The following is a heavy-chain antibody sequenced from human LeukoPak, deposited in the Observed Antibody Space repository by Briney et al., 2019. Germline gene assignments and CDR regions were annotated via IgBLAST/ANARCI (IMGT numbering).Heavy chain of an antibody. Sequence: GGSLRLSCAASGFTFSSYGMSWVRQAPGKGLEWVSAISGSGGSTYYADSVKGRFTISRDNSKNTLYLQMNSLRAEDTAVYYCASPVMYYYDSSGYYSADYWGQGTLVTVSS. J-gene: IGHJ4*02. CDR1: GFTFSSYG. CDR3: ASPVMYYYDSSGYYSADY. CDR2: ISGSGGST. V-gene: IGHV3-23*01. D-gene: IGHD3-22*01.